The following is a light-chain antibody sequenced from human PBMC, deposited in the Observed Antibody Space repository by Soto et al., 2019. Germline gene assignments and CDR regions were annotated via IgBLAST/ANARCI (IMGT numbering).Light chain of an antibody. J-gene: IGKJ4*01. CDR1: QSVRSN. Sequence: IVMTQSPATLSASPWERATLSCRASQSVRSNLAWYQQKPGQAPRLLIYGASTRATGIPARFSGSGSGTEFTLTISSLQSEDSAVYHCQQYNKWPLTFGGGTKVDIK. CDR3: QQYNKWPLT. V-gene: IGKV3-15*01. CDR2: GAS.